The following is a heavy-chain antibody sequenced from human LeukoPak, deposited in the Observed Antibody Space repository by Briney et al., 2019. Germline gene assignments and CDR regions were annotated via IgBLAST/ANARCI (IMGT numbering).Heavy chain of an antibody. CDR2: ISGSGGST. CDR3: AKDAPAYYYDSSGYQGLFDY. Sequence: GGSLRLSCAASGFTFSSYVMSWVRQAPGKGLEWVSAISGSGGSTYYADSVKGRFTISRDNSKNTLYLQMNSLRAEDTAVYYCAKDAPAYYYDSSGYQGLFDYWGQGTLVTVSS. V-gene: IGHV3-23*01. D-gene: IGHD3-22*01. CDR1: GFTFSSYV. J-gene: IGHJ4*02.